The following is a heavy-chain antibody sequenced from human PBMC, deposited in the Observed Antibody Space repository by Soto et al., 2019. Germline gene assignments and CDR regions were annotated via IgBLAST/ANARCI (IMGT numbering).Heavy chain of an antibody. CDR1: GFTFSDYY. CDR2: SSNSGTFS. Sequence: PGESLLLSCDGSGFTFSDYYISWIRQAPGKGLEWISYSSNSGTFSRYADSVKGRFSISRDNTKNLLYLQMNSLRAEDTAVYYCARSGDNYNRLDYWGQGTPVTVSS. CDR3: ARSGDNYNRLDY. D-gene: IGHD1-1*01. J-gene: IGHJ4*02. V-gene: IGHV3-11*06.